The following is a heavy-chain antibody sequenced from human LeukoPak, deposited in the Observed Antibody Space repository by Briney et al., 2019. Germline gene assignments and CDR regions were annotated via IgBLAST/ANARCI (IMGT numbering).Heavy chain of an antibody. J-gene: IGHJ5*02. Sequence: PGGSLRLSCAASGFPYSGSGMNWVRQAPGKGLEWVSYISSSGFNIYYADSVKGRFTISRDNAKNSLYLQMNSLRAEDTAVYYCAGQSRLGYCSGGSCYSQPFDPWGQGTLVTVSS. CDR3: AGQSRLGYCSGGSCYSQPFDP. CDR2: ISSSGFNI. CDR1: GFPYSGSG. D-gene: IGHD2-15*01. V-gene: IGHV3-48*03.